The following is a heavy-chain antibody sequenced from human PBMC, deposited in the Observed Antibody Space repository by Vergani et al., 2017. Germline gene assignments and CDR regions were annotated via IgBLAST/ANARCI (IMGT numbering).Heavy chain of an antibody. CDR1: GGTFSSYT. CDR3: ARASWSHLQNWFDP. D-gene: IGHD3-10*01. J-gene: IGHJ5*02. Sequence: QVQLVQSGAEVKKPGSSVKVSCKASGGTFSSYTISWVRQAPGQGLEWMGRIIPILGIANYAQKFQGRVTITADKSTSTAYMELSSLRSEDTAVYYCARASWSHLQNWFDPWGQGTLVTVSS. CDR2: IIPILGIA. V-gene: IGHV1-69*02.